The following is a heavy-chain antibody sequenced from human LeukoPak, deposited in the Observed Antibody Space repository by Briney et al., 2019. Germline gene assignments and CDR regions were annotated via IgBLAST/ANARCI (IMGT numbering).Heavy chain of an antibody. D-gene: IGHD6-13*01. J-gene: IGHJ5*02. Sequence: ASVTVSCKASGYTFTGYYMHWVRQAPGQRLEWMGWINPNSGGTNYAQKFQGRVTMTRDTSISTAYMELSRLRSDDTAVYYCARGLSMDDSSSWYPNFDPWGQGTLVTVSS. V-gene: IGHV1-2*02. CDR2: INPNSGGT. CDR1: GYTFTGYY. CDR3: ARGLSMDDSSSWYPNFDP.